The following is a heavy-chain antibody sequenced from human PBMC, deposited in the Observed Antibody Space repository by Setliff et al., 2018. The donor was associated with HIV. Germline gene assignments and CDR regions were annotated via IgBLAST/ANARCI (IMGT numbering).Heavy chain of an antibody. V-gene: IGHV1-18*01. CDR1: GYGFTAYG. D-gene: IGHD6-19*01. J-gene: IGHJ5*02. Sequence: ASVKVSCKASGYGFTAYGISWVRQAPGQGFEWMGWINIDSGHTNFAQKFQDRVTVTTDTSTNTTYMELRGLRSDDTATYYCARKSAEATNWFDPWGQGTLVTVSS. CDR2: INIDSGHT. CDR3: ARKSAEATNWFDP.